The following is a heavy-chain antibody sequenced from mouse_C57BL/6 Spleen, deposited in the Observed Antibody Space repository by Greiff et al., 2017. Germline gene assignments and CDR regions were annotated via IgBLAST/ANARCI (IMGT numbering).Heavy chain of an antibody. J-gene: IGHJ2*01. D-gene: IGHD4-1*01. Sequence: EVQLQQSGPELVKPGASVKISCKASGYTFTDYYMNWVKQSHGKSLEWIGDINPNNGGTSYNQKFKGKDTLTVDKSSSTAYMELRSLTSEDSAVYYCARGANWDYFDYWGQGTTLPVSS. V-gene: IGHV1-26*01. CDR1: GYTFTDYY. CDR2: INPNNGGT. CDR3: ARGANWDYFDY.